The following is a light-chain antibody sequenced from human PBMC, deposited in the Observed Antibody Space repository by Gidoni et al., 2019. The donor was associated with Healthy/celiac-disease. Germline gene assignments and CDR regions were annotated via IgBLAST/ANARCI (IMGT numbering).Light chain of an antibody. Sequence: EIVLTQSPATLSLSPGERATLSCRASQSVSSYLLWYQQKPGQAARRLIYDASNRTTSVPARFSSSRCGTEFTITISSLEPEEYAVYYCQQRRNWPPMYTFGQGTKVEIK. J-gene: IGKJ2*01. CDR3: QQRRNWPPMYT. CDR2: DAS. CDR1: QSVSSY. V-gene: IGKV3-11*01.